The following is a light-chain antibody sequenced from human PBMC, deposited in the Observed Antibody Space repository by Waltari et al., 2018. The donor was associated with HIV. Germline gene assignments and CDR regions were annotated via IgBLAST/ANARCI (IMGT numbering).Light chain of an antibody. V-gene: IGKV3-15*01. CDR3: QQYNYGPYT. CDR2: GAS. J-gene: IGKJ2*01. Sequence: DIVMTQSPATLSVSPGEGATLSCRASQSVSSYLAWYQQKLGQAPRVLVYGASTRATGIPDRFSGSGSGTEFTLTISSLQSEDFAIYYCQQYNYGPYTFGQGTKVEI. CDR1: QSVSSY.